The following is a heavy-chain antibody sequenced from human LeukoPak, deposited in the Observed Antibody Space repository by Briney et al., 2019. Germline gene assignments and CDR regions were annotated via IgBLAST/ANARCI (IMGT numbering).Heavy chain of an antibody. CDR2: ISSSSSYI. CDR3: ARDRQKATYGDYQDWFDP. Sequence: GGSLRLSCAASGFTFSSYSMNWVRQAPGKGLGWVSSISSSSSYIYYADSVKGRFTISRDNTKNSLYLQMNSLRAEDTAAYYCARDRQKATYGDYQDWFDPWGQGTLVTVSS. D-gene: IGHD4-17*01. V-gene: IGHV3-21*01. J-gene: IGHJ5*02. CDR1: GFTFSSYS.